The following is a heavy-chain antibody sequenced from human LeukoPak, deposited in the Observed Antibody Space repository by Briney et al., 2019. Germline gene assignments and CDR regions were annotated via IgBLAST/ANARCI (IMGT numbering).Heavy chain of an antibody. Sequence: ASVKVSCKASGGTFTDYYMHWVRQAPGQGLEWMGRINPNSGATDYAQKFQGRVTMTRDTSISTVYMDLSSLRSDDTAVYYCARDLYYYDSSGYYLPFQHWGQGTLVTVSS. CDR3: ARDLYYYDSSGYYLPFQH. D-gene: IGHD3-22*01. J-gene: IGHJ1*01. V-gene: IGHV1-2*06. CDR2: INPNSGAT. CDR1: GGTFTDYY.